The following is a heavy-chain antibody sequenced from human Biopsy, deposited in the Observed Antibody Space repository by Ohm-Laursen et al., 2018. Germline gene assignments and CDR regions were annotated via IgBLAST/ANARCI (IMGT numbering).Heavy chain of an antibody. Sequence: TLSLTCAVSGGSISSGGSYWSWIRQRPGKGLEWIGYIFNSANTYYNPSLKNLITISGDTSKNQFSLKLYSVTAADTAVYYCARVEAGTYNALDIWGQGTLVAVSA. J-gene: IGHJ3*02. CDR3: ARVEAGTYNALDI. CDR2: IFNSANT. D-gene: IGHD1-26*01. CDR1: GGSISSGGSY. V-gene: IGHV4-31*01.